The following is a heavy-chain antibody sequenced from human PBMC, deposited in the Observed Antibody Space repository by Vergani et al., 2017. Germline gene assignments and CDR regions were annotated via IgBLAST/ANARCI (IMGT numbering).Heavy chain of an antibody. D-gene: IGHD3-10*01. CDR3: ARLGREDYYGSGADY. CDR1: GGTFSSYT. CDR2: IIPILGIA. Sequence: QVQLVQSGAEVKKPGSSVKVSCKASGGTFSSYTISWVRRAPGQGLEWMGRIIPILGIANYAQKFQGRVTITADKSTSTAYMELSSLRSEDTAVYYCARLGREDYYGSGADYWGQGTLVTVSS. V-gene: IGHV1-69*02. J-gene: IGHJ4*02.